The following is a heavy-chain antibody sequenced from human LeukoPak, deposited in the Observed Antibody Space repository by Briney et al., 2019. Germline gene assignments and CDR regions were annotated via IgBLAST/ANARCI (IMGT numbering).Heavy chain of an antibody. CDR1: GHTFINYG. J-gene: IGHJ5*02. V-gene: IGHV1-18*01. D-gene: IGHD6-19*01. CDR2: ISAYNGNT. Sequence: GASVKVSCKASGHTFINYGISWVRQAPGQGLEWMGWISAYNGNTNYAQKLQGRVTMTTDTSTSTAYMELRSLRSDDTAVYYCARDLLFVVAGTFDPWGQGTLVTVSS. CDR3: ARDLLFVVAGTFDP.